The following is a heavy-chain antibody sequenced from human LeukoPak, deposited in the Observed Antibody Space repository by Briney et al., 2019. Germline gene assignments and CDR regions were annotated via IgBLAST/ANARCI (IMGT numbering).Heavy chain of an antibody. CDR1: GYSISSGYY. Sequence: SETLSLTCTVSGYSISSGYYWGWIRQPPGKGLEWIGSIYHSGSTYYNPSLKSRVTISVDTSKNQFSLKLSSVTAADTAVYYCARRGYYGPIDYWGQGTLVTVSS. CDR2: IYHSGST. J-gene: IGHJ4*02. V-gene: IGHV4-38-2*02. D-gene: IGHD3-10*01. CDR3: ARRGYYGPIDY.